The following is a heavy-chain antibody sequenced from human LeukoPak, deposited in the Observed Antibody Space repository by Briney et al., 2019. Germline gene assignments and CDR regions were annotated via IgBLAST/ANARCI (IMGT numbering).Heavy chain of an antibody. J-gene: IGHJ3*02. V-gene: IGHV1-18*01. Sequence: ASVKVSCKASGYTFSSSGISWVRQAPGQGLEWVGWISAYNGNTDYAQKFQGRVTMTTDRPTSTGYMELRNLRSDDTAVYYCARDRSHGDAFDIWGQGTMVIVSS. CDR1: GYTFSSSG. CDR2: ISAYNGNT. CDR3: ARDRSHGDAFDI.